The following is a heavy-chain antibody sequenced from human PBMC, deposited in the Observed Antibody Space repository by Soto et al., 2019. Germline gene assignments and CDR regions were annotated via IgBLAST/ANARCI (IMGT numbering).Heavy chain of an antibody. V-gene: IGHV3-66*01. CDR3: ATAWSRYGYNYY. J-gene: IGHJ4*02. CDR1: GFSVRSNY. D-gene: IGHD5-12*01. Sequence: EVQLVESGGGLVRRGGSLRLSCEASGFSVRSNYMTWVRRALGKGLEWVSVLYSGGDTYYADSVKGRFIISRDNSKNTVYLQMNSLRGDDTAVYYCATAWSRYGYNYYWGPGTLVTVSS. CDR2: LYSGGDT.